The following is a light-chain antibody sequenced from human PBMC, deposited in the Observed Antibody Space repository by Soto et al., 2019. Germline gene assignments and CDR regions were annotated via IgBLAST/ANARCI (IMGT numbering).Light chain of an antibody. V-gene: IGLV2-14*01. CDR3: SSYTISSTWV. Sequence: QSALTQPASVSGSPGQSITISCTGTSSEVGGYNYVSWYQQHPGKAPKLMIYEVSNRPSGVSNRFSGSKSGNTASLTISGLQAEDEADYYCSSYTISSTWVFGGGTKLTVL. J-gene: IGLJ3*02. CDR1: SSEVGGYNY. CDR2: EVS.